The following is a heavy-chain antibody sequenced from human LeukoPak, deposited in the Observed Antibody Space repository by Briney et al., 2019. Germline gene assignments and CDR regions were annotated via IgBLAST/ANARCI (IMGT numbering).Heavy chain of an antibody. CDR3: ARDEEYCSGGSCYVRYAFDI. D-gene: IGHD2-15*01. Sequence: ASVKVSCKASGYTFTSYYMHWVRQAPGQGLEWMGIINPSGGSTSYAQKFQGRVTMTRDTSTSTVYMELSSLRSEDTAVYYCARDEEYCSGGSCYVRYAFDIWGQGTMVTVSS. CDR2: INPSGGST. V-gene: IGHV1-46*01. CDR1: GYTFTSYY. J-gene: IGHJ3*02.